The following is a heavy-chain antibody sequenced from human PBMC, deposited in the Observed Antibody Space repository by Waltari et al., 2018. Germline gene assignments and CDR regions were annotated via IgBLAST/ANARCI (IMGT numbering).Heavy chain of an antibody. Sequence: QVQLQESGPGLVKPSETLSLTCAVSGYSISSGYYWGWIRQPPGKGLEWIGNIWHRGSAYYNPSLKSRVTISVDTSKNQFSLKLSSVTAADTAIYYCASLKSCTGGSCYSDFYYYMDVWGKGTTVTVSS. D-gene: IGHD2-15*01. J-gene: IGHJ6*03. CDR3: ASLKSCTGGSCYSDFYYYMDV. CDR2: IWHRGSA. CDR1: GYSISSGYY. V-gene: IGHV4-38-2*01.